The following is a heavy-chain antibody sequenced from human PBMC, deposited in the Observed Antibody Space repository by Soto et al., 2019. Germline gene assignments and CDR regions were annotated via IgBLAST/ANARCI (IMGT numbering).Heavy chain of an antibody. CDR1: GGSISSSNC. CDR2: IYHSGRT. V-gene: IGHV4-4*02. J-gene: IGHJ6*02. Sequence: SETLSLTCAVSGGSISSSNCWSWVRQPPGKGLEWIGEIYHSGRTNFNPSLKSRVTISVDKSKNQFSLKLNSVTAADTAVYYCARVSGSYYYGMDVWGQGTTVTVSS. CDR3: ARVSGSYYYGMDV.